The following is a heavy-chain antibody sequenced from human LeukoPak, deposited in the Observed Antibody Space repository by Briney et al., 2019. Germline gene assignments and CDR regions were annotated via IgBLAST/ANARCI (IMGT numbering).Heavy chain of an antibody. V-gene: IGHV3-15*01. CDR3: TTAPAAYTFDS. CDR1: GSTFNNAW. J-gene: IGHJ4*02. Sequence: GGSRKLSWAASGSTFNNAWMSWVRRAPGKGLEWIGRIKSITDGGTTVYAAPVKDRFTISRDDSKNTLYLQMNSLKTEDTAVYYCTTAPAAYTFDSWGQGTLVTVSS. CDR2: IKSITDGGTT. D-gene: IGHD3-16*01.